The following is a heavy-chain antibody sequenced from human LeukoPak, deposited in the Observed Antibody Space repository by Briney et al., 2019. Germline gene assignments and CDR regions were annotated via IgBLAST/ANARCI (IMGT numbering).Heavy chain of an antibody. Sequence: GGSLRLSCAASGFTFSSYSMNWVRQAPGKGLEWVSYISSSSSTIYYADSVKGRFTISRDNAKNSLYLQMNSLRAEDTAVYYCARAEGMVAATYCDYWGQGTLVTVSS. CDR3: ARAEGMVAATYCDY. J-gene: IGHJ4*02. D-gene: IGHD2-15*01. V-gene: IGHV3-48*04. CDR1: GFTFSSYS. CDR2: ISSSSSTI.